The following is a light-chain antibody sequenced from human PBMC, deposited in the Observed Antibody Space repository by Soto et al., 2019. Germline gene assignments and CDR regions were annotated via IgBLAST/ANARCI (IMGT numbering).Light chain of an antibody. CDR2: AAS. CDR3: QQSYSTAAT. J-gene: IGKJ2*01. Sequence: DIQMTQSPSSLSASVGDRVTITCRASQSISSYLNWYQQKPGKAPKLLIYAASRLQSGVPSRFSGSGSGTDFTLTISSLQPEDFATYYCQQSYSTAATFGQGTKLEIK. CDR1: QSISSY. V-gene: IGKV1-39*01.